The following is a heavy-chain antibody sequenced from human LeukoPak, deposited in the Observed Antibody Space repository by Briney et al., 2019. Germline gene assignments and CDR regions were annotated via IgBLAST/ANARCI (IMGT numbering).Heavy chain of an antibody. CDR2: ISHSGST. CDR3: AYEGSSSWFFGTRRGFDP. J-gene: IGHJ5*02. Sequence: PSETLSLTCAVYGGTFSGYYWRWVRQPPGKGLEWVGDISHSGSTNYNPSLKSRVTISVDTSKNQFSLKLSSVTAADTAVYYCAYEGSSSWFFGTRRGFDPWGQGTLVTVSS. D-gene: IGHD6-13*01. CDR1: GGTFSGYY. V-gene: IGHV4-34*08.